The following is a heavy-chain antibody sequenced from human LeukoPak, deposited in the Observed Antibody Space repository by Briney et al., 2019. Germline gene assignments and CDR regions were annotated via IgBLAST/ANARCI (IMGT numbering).Heavy chain of an antibody. D-gene: IGHD3-3*01. CDR1: GFTFSSYW. J-gene: IGHJ5*02. Sequence: PGGSLRLSCAESGFTFSSYWMSWVRQAPGKGLEWVANIKQDGSEKYYVDSVKGRFTISGDNAKNSLYLQMNSLRAEDTAVYYCARDLGGVTIFGVAPWGQGTLVTVSS. CDR3: ARDLGGVTIFGVAP. V-gene: IGHV3-7*01. CDR2: IKQDGSEK.